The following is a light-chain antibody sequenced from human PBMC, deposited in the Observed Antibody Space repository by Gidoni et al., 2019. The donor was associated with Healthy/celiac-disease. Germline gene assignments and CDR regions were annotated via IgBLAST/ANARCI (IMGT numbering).Light chain of an antibody. V-gene: IGLV3-1*01. CDR3: QAWDSSTVV. J-gene: IGLJ2*01. Sequence: SYELTQPPSVSVSPGQTASITCSGDKLGDKYACWYQRKPGQSPVLVIYQDSKRPSGIPERFSGSHSGNTATLPIRGTQAMDEADYYCQAWDSSTVVFGGGTKLTVL. CDR2: QDS. CDR1: KLGDKY.